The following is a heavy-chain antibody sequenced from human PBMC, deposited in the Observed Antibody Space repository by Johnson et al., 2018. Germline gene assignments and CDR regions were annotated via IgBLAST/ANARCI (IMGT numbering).Heavy chain of an antibody. Sequence: VQLVQSGGGVVQPGTSLRLSCATSGFSFSDYAMHWVRQAPGKGLEWVSVVWFDGTDKYYADSVKSRCTISRDNSKSTVSLQMDSLRAEDTAMYFCARSRGGGATFGHFDFWGQGTLVTVSS. CDR2: VWFDGTDK. V-gene: IGHV3-33*01. CDR3: ARSRGGGATFGHFDF. CDR1: GFSFSDYA. J-gene: IGHJ4*02. D-gene: IGHD1-26*01.